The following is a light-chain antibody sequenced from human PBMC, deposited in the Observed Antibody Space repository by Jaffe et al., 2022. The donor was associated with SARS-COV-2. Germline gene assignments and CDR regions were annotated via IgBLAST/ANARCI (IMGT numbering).Light chain of an antibody. CDR1: QNINHW. V-gene: IGKV1D-16*01. CDR2: AAT. J-gene: IGKJ4*01. CDR3: QQYNSYPLT. Sequence: DVQMTQSPSSLSASVGDRVTITCRASQNINHWLAWYQQKPEKVPRSLIYAATSLQTGVPSRFSGSRSGTDFTLTISSLQPEDVATYYCQQYNSYPLTFGGGTKVEI.